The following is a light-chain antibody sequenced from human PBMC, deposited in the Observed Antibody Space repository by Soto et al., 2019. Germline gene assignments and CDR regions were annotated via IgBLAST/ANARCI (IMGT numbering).Light chain of an antibody. CDR2: EVN. V-gene: IGLV2-8*01. J-gene: IGLJ1*01. CDR3: SSYAGSNTFV. Sequence: QSALTQPPSASGSPGQSVTVSCTGTSGDVGGYNSVSWYQHHPGKAPKLMIYEVNKRPSGVPDRFSGSKSGNTASLTVSGLQAEDEADYCCSSYAGSNTFVFGTGTKVTVL. CDR1: SGDVGGYNS.